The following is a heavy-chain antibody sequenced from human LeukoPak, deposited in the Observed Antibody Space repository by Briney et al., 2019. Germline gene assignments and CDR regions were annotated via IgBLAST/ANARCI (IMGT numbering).Heavy chain of an antibody. J-gene: IGHJ5*02. V-gene: IGHV3-21*01. CDR1: GFTFSSYS. Sequence: PGGSLRLSCAASGFTFSSYSTNWVRQAPGKGLEWVSSISSSTSYIYYADSVKGRFTISRDDAKNSLYLQMNSLRAEDTAVYYCARDTRGVVPAAMTTIAGSWGQGTLVTVSS. CDR2: ISSSTSYI. CDR3: ARDTRGVVPAAMTTIAGS. D-gene: IGHD2-2*01.